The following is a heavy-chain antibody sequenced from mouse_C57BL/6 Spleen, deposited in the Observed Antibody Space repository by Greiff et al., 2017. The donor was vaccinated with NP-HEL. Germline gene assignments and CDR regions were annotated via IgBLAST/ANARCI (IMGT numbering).Heavy chain of an antibody. V-gene: IGHV5-12*01. D-gene: IGHD1-1*01. CDR1: GFTFSDYY. Sequence: EVKLVESGGGLVQPGGSLKLSCAASGFTFSDYYMYWVRQTPEKRLEWVAYISNGGGSTYYPDTVKGRFTISRENAKNTLYLQMSRLKSEDTAMYYCARRTTTVDWYFDVWGTGTTVTVSS. CDR3: ARRTTTVDWYFDV. CDR2: ISNGGGST. J-gene: IGHJ1*03.